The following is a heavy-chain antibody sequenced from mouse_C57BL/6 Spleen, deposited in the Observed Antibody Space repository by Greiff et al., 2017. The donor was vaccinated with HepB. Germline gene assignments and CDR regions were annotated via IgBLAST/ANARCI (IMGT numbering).Heavy chain of an antibody. Sequence: EVQLQQSGPELVKPGASVKIPCKASGYTFTDYNMDWVKQSHGKSLEWIGDINPNNGGTIYNQKFKGKATWTVDKSSSTAYMALRSLTSEDTAVYYCARSGDTPFAYWGQGTLVTVSA. D-gene: IGHD3-3*01. CDR3: ARSGDTPFAY. J-gene: IGHJ3*01. CDR1: GYTFTDYN. V-gene: IGHV1-18*01. CDR2: INPNNGGT.